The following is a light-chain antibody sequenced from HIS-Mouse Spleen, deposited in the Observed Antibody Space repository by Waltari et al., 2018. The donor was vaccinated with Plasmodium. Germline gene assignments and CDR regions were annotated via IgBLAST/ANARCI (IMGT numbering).Light chain of an antibody. CDR1: QSVSSSY. J-gene: IGKJ4*01. CDR3: QQYGSSPLT. CDR2: GAS. V-gene: IGKV3-20*01. Sequence: EIVLTQSPGTLSWSPGERATLPCRASQSVSSSYLAWYQQKPGQAPRRLIYGASSRATGIPDRFSGSGSGTDFTLTISRLEPEDFAVYYCQQYGSSPLTFGGGTKVEIK.